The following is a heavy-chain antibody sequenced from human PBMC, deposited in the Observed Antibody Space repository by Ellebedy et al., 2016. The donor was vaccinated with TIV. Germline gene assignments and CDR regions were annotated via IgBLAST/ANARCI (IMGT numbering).Heavy chain of an antibody. J-gene: IGHJ3*02. Sequence: TVSCXGSGYSFTSYWIGWVRQLPGKGLEWMGIIYPGDSDTRYSPSFQGQVTISADKSISTAYLQWSSLKASDTAMYYCARVAVGATFDAFDIWGQGTMVTVSS. D-gene: IGHD1-26*01. CDR2: IYPGDSDT. CDR1: GYSFTSYW. V-gene: IGHV5-51*01. CDR3: ARVAVGATFDAFDI.